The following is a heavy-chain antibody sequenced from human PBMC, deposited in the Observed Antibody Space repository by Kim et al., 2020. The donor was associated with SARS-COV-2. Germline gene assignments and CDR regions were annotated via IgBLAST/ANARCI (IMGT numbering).Heavy chain of an antibody. Sequence: YYADSVKGRFTISRDNAKNSMYLQMNSLRAEDTAVYYCARAEYGEDAFDIWGQGTMVTVSS. V-gene: IGHV3-11*04. D-gene: IGHD3-10*01. J-gene: IGHJ3*02. CDR3: ARAEYGEDAFDI.